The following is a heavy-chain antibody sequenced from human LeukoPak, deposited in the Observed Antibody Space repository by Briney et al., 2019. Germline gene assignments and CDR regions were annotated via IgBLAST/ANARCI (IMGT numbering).Heavy chain of an antibody. V-gene: IGHV1-69*05. CDR3: AIQTTGIAASGMA. J-gene: IGHJ5*02. Sequence: ASVKVSCKASGGTFSSYAISWVRQAPGQGLEWMGGIIPIFGTANYAQKFQGRVTITTDESTSTAYMELSSLRSEDTAVYYCAIQTTGIAASGMAWGQGTLVTASS. CDR1: GGTFSSYA. CDR2: IIPIFGTA. D-gene: IGHD6-13*01.